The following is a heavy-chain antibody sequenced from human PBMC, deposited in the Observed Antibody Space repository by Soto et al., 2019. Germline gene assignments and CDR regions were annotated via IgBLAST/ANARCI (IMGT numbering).Heavy chain of an antibody. J-gene: IGHJ6*02. CDR2: IYYSGST. D-gene: IGHD3-10*01. CDR3: ARRSKVRGVIITPYYYYGMDV. Sequence: SETLSLTCTVSGGSISSYYWSWIRKPPGKGLEWIGYIYYSGSTNYNPSLKSRVTISVDTSKNQFSLKLSSVTAADTAVYYCARRSKVRGVIITPYYYYGMDVWGQGTTVTVSS. CDR1: GGSISSYY. V-gene: IGHV4-59*01.